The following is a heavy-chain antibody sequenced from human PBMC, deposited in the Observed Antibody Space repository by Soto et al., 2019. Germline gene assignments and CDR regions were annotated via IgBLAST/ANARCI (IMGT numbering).Heavy chain of an antibody. CDR3: ARGGWSLDY. V-gene: IGHV4-59*11. D-gene: IGHD2-15*01. J-gene: IGHJ4*02. CDR1: GGSIISHY. CDR2: IHYTGST. Sequence: QVQLQESGPGLVKPWETLSLTCSVSGGSIISHYWSWIRQPPGKGLEWIGYIHYTGSTDYNPSLKXRXTXSVDTSRNQFSLKLSSVTVADTAVYYCARGGWSLDYWGQGTLVTVSS.